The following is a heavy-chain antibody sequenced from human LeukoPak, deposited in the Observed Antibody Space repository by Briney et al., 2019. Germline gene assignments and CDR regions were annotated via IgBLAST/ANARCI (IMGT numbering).Heavy chain of an antibody. CDR1: GITLSNNG. CDR3: AKRGVVIRVILVGFHKEAYYFDS. Sequence: GGSLRLPCAVSGITLSNNGMSWDRQAQGTGRGWDGGISESGGRTKYADSVKGRFTISRDNPKNTLYLQMNSLRPEDTAVYFCAKRGVVIRVILVGFHKEAYYFDSWGQGVLVTVSS. J-gene: IGHJ4*02. V-gene: IGHV3-23*01. CDR2: ISESGGRT. D-gene: IGHD3-22*01.